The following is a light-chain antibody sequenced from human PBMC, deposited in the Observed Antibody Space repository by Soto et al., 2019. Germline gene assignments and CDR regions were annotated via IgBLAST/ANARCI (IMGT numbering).Light chain of an antibody. V-gene: IGKV3-20*01. CDR1: QRVSSSY. CDR2: GES. CDR3: QKYNNSPRT. Sequence: EIVLSQSAGTLSLSPGERATLACRASQRVSSSYLAWYRQKIGRAPRIIISGESRRATGIPDRFSGSVSGTEFTLTISRLKSEDYAVYYCQKYNNSPRTFGGGTKVDIK. J-gene: IGKJ4*01.